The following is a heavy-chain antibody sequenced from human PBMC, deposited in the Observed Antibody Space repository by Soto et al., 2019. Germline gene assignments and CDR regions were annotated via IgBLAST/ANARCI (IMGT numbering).Heavy chain of an antibody. Sequence: ASVKVSCKASGFTFTSSAVQWVRQARGQRLELIGWIVVGSSNTKDAQKQKERVTITRDMSTSTAYVELSSMRSEDTAVYYCAVRAYIVATTYTFDYWGQGTLVTVSS. V-gene: IGHV1-58*01. J-gene: IGHJ4*02. CDR1: GFTFTSSA. CDR3: AVRAYIVATTYTFDY. D-gene: IGHD5-12*01. CDR2: IVVGSSNT.